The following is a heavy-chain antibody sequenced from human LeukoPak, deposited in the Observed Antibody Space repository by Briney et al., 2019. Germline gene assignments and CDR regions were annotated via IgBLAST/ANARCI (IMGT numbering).Heavy chain of an antibody. CDR3: ARLYDGSAYHADHFDY. D-gene: IGHD3-22*01. CDR2: ISSSGSTI. Sequence: GGSLRLSCAASGFTFSSYEMNWVRQAPGKGLEWVSYISSSGSTIYYADSVKGRFTISRDNAKNSLYLQMNSLRAEDTAVYYCARLYDGSAYHADHFDYWGQGTLVIVSS. CDR1: GFTFSSYE. J-gene: IGHJ4*02. V-gene: IGHV3-48*03.